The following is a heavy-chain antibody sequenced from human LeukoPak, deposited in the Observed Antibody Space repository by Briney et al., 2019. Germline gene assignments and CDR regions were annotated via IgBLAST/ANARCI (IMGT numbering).Heavy chain of an antibody. CDR1: GFTFSDYY. V-gene: IGHV3-11*01. CDR2: ISSSGSTI. J-gene: IGHJ5*02. CDR3: ARANIVVVPAGVDP. D-gene: IGHD2-2*01. Sequence: PGGSLRLSCAASGFTFSDYYMSWIRQAPGKGLEWVPYISSSGSTIYYADSVKGRFTISRDNAKNSLYLQMNSLRAEDTAVYYCARANIVVVPAGVDPWGQGTLVTVSS.